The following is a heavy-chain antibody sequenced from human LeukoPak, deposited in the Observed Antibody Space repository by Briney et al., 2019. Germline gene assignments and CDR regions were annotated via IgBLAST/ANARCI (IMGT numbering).Heavy chain of an antibody. CDR3: ATGRWNSSSWGDY. Sequence: SVKVSCKASGGTFISYAISWVRQAPGQGREEMGGIIPIFGTANYAQKFQGRVTITADESASTAYMELSSLRSEDTAVYYCATGRWNSSSWGDYWGQGTLVTVSS. D-gene: IGHD6-13*01. J-gene: IGHJ4*02. CDR1: GGTFISYA. V-gene: IGHV1-69*13. CDR2: IIPIFGTA.